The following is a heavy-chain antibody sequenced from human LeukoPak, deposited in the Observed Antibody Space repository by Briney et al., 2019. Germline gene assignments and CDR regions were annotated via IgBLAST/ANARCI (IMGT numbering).Heavy chain of an antibody. CDR2: IYYSGST. CDR3: ARDSGPGYSSGWYRGGLYDY. CDR1: GGSISSGGYY. D-gene: IGHD6-19*01. J-gene: IGHJ4*02. V-gene: IGHV4-39*07. Sequence: PSETLSLTCTVSGGSISSGGYYWGWIRQPPGKGLEWIGSIYYSGSTYYNPSLKSRVTISVDTSKNQFSLKLSSVTAADTAVYYCARDSGPGYSSGWYRGGLYDYWGQGTLVTVSS.